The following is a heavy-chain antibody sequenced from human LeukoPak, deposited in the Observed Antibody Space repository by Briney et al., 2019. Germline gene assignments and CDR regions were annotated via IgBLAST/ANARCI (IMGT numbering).Heavy chain of an antibody. CDR2: INWNGGST. CDR1: GLTFDDRG. CDR3: TREYAALGFDI. D-gene: IGHD7-27*01. Sequence: GGSLRLSCAASGLTFDDRGMSWVRQAPGKGLEWVSGINWNGGSTAYADSVKGRSTISRDNAKKSLYLQMNSLRGEDTALYYCTREYAALGFDIWGQGTMVTVSS. V-gene: IGHV3-20*04. J-gene: IGHJ3*02.